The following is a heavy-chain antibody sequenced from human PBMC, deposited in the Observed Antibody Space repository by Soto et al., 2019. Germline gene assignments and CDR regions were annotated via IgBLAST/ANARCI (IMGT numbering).Heavy chain of an antibody. CDR2: ISAYNGNT. CDR1: GYTFTSYG. D-gene: IGHD2-15*01. V-gene: IGHV1-18*01. CDR3: ARDPLVGNWFDP. Sequence: ASVKVSCKASGYTFTSYGISWVLQAPGQGLEWMGWISAYNGNTNYAQKLQGRVTMTTDTSTSTAYMELRSLRSDDTAVYYCARDPLVGNWFDPWGQGTLVTVSS. J-gene: IGHJ5*02.